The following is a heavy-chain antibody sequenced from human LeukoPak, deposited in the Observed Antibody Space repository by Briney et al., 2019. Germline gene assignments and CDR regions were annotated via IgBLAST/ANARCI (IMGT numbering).Heavy chain of an antibody. J-gene: IGHJ4*02. CDR1: GSTFTTNA. D-gene: IGHD3-10*01. Sequence: PGGSLRPSCGALGSTFTTNALTGCARAPGKGWKGCSAFIVIGGRPYSADPAKGRFTISRDNSKNTLYLQMNSLRAEDTAVYYCARILWFRGRTFDYWGQGTLVTVSS. CDR2: FIVIGGRP. V-gene: IGHV3-23*01. CDR3: ARILWFRGRTFDY.